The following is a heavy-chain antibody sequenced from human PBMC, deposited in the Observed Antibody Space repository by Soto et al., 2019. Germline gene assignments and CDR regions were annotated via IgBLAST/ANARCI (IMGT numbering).Heavy chain of an antibody. J-gene: IGHJ6*02. Sequence: QVQLVESGGGVVQPGRSLRLSCAASGFTFSSYGMHWVRQAPGKGLEWVAVIWYDGSNKYYADSVKGRFTISRDNSKNTLYLQMNSLRAEDTAVYYCAREDLVWGYYYGMDVCGQGTTVTVSS. V-gene: IGHV3-33*01. CDR3: AREDLVWGYYYGMDV. D-gene: IGHD3-16*01. CDR1: GFTFSSYG. CDR2: IWYDGSNK.